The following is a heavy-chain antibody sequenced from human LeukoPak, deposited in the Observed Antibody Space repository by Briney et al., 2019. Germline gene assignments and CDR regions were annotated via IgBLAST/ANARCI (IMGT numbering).Heavy chain of an antibody. CDR1: GYTFTSYY. V-gene: IGHV1-46*01. CDR3: ARMAMDTAMVTNFFDL. D-gene: IGHD5-18*01. CDR2: IHPSGGST. J-gene: IGHJ4*02. Sequence: ASVKVSCKASGYTFTSYYLHWVRQAPGQGLEWMGVIHPSGGSTTYAQKFQGRVTLTKDTSTSTAYIELSSLRSDDTAIFYCARMAMDTAMVTNFFDLWGQGTLITVSA.